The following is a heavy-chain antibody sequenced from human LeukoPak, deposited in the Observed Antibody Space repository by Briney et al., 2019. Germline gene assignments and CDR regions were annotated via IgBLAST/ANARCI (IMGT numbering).Heavy chain of an antibody. CDR3: ARGIGRAVAAHFDY. J-gene: IGHJ4*02. D-gene: IGHD6-19*01. CDR1: GGSISSSY. V-gene: IGHV4-59*08. CDR2: VYYSGST. Sequence: PSETLSLTCTVSGGSISSSYWSWLRQPPGKGLEWIGYVYYSGSTNYNPSLKSRVTMSVDTSKNEFSLKLSSVTAADTAVYYCARGIGRAVAAHFDYWGQGTLVTVSS.